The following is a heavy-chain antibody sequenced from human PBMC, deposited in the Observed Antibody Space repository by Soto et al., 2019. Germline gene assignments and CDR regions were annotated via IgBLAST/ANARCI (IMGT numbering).Heavy chain of an antibody. J-gene: IGHJ4*02. D-gene: IGHD4-17*01. V-gene: IGHV1-8*01. CDR2: MNPNSGNT. CDR1: GYTFTSHD. Sequence: QVQLVQSGAELKKSGASVKVSCKASGYTFTSHDINWVRQATGQGLEWMGWMNPNSGNTGYAQEFKGRVTMTRNTSTSTAYMELSNLRSGDTAVYYCARWNYGYYARFDYWGQGTLVTVSS. CDR3: ARWNYGYYARFDY.